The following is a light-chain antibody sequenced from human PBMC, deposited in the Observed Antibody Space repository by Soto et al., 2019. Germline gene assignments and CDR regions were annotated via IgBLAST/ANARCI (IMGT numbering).Light chain of an antibody. Sequence: IVMTQSPLSLPVTPGEPASISCRSSQSLLNRNGQNCLDWYLQKPGQSPQLMIHMGFIRASGVPDRLSGSGSGSYFTLTISRVEAEDVGVYYCMQALESPPTFGGGTKVEIK. CDR2: MGF. CDR1: QSLLNRNGQNC. CDR3: MQALESPPT. J-gene: IGKJ4*01. V-gene: IGKV2-28*01.